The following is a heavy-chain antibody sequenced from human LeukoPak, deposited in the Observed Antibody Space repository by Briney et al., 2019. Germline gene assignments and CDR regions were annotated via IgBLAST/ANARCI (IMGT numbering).Heavy chain of an antibody. CDR2: IKQDGSEK. Sequence: PGGSLRLSCAASGFTFSSYWMGWVRQAPGKGLEWVANIKQDGSEKYYVDSVKGRFTISRDNAKNSLYLQMNSLRAEDTAVYYCARMLSSGWYREFDYWGQGTLVTVSS. CDR1: GFTFSSYW. CDR3: ARMLSSGWYREFDY. J-gene: IGHJ4*02. D-gene: IGHD6-19*01. V-gene: IGHV3-7*01.